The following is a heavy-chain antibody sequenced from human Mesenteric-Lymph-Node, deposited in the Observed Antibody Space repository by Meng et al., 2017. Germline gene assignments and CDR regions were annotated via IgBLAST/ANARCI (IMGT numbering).Heavy chain of an antibody. CDR2: INPSGGST. J-gene: IGHJ6*02. Sequence: ASVNVSCKASVYTFTSYYMHWVRQAPGQGLDWMGIINPSGGSTSYEQKFQGRVTMTRDTSTSTVYMELSSLTSEDTAVYYCARTSYGDLDYYYYGIDVWGQGTTVTVSS. D-gene: IGHD4-17*01. V-gene: IGHV1-46*01. CDR1: VYTFTSYY. CDR3: ARTSYGDLDYYYYGIDV.